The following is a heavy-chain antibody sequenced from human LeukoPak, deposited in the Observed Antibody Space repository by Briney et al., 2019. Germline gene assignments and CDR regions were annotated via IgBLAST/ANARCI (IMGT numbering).Heavy chain of an antibody. CDR1: GFKFGDYA. J-gene: IGHJ5*02. V-gene: IGHV3-49*04. D-gene: IGHD1-1*01. CDR2: IRREASGGTT. CDR3: ARGPQLYGNWFDP. Sequence: PGGSLRLSCRGSGFKFGDYAMTWVRQAPGKGLEWVGFIRREASGGTTEFAASVKGRFTTSIDESKSIAYLQMNSLKTEDTGVYYCARGPQLYGNWFDPWGQGTLVTVSS.